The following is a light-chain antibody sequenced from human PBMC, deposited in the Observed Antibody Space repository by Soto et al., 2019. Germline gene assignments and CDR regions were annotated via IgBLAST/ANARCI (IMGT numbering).Light chain of an antibody. J-gene: IGLJ2*01. V-gene: IGLV2-8*01. CDR1: SSDVGGYNY. Sequence: QSALTQPPSASGSPGQSVTISCTGTSSDVGGYNYVSWYQQHPGKAPKLMIYEVSKRPSGVPDRFSGSKSGNTASLTVSGLQAEDEADYYCSSYTIRATVFGGGTKVTVL. CDR2: EVS. CDR3: SSYTIRATV.